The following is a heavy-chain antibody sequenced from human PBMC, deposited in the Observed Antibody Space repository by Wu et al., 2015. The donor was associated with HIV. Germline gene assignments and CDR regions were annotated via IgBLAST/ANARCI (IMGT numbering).Heavy chain of an antibody. J-gene: IGHJ6*03. Sequence: VQLEQSGAQIQKSGASVTVSCKTSGYTFTDYYIHWVRQAPGQGLQWRGYINPDTGDTKYSQSFKGSVTLTRDTSLSTVYMVLSRPRLNDTAIYYCARDWRFRGVFDDLYMDVWGNGTTVVVSS. CDR3: ARDWRFRGVFDDLYMDV. D-gene: IGHD3-9*01. CDR1: GYTFTDYY. V-gene: IGHV1-2*02. CDR2: INPDTGDT.